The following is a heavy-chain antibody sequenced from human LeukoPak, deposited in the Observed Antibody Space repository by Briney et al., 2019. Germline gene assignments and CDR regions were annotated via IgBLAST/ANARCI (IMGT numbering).Heavy chain of an antibody. Sequence: GGSLRLSCAASGFTFSSNWMSWVRQAPGKGLEWVGNIKEDGSEKYYVDSVKGRFTISRDNAKNSLYLQMNSLRAEDTAVYYCARDEYNWNVDAFDIWGQGTVVTVSS. V-gene: IGHV3-7*01. D-gene: IGHD1-20*01. CDR3: ARDEYNWNVDAFDI. CDR1: GFTFSSNW. J-gene: IGHJ3*02. CDR2: IKEDGSEK.